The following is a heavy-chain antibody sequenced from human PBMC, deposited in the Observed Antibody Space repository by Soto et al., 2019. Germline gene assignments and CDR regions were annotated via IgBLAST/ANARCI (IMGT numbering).Heavy chain of an antibody. CDR1: GFTFSSYA. D-gene: IGHD6-13*01. CDR3: AKDAIAAAGTPNDSSDI. Sequence: EVQVLASGGGLVQPGGSLRLSCAASGFTFSSYAMSWVRQAPGKGLEWVSGISGSGVRTYYADSVKGRFTISRDNSKDTLYLQMNSLRVEDTAVYYCAKDAIAAAGTPNDSSDIWGQGTMVTVSS. J-gene: IGHJ3*02. CDR2: ISGSGVRT. V-gene: IGHV3-23*01.